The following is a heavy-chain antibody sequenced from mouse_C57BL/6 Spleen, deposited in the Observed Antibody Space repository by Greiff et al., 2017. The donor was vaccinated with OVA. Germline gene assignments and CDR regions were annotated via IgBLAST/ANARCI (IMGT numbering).Heavy chain of an antibody. Sequence: QVQLQQSGAELVRPGASVTLSCKASGYTFTDYEMHWVKQTPVHGLEWIGAIDPETGGTAYNQKFKGKAILTADKSSSTAYMELRSLTSEDSAVYYCTSDYYGSSYYCDYGGQGTTLTVSS. CDR2: IDPETGGT. J-gene: IGHJ2*01. D-gene: IGHD1-1*01. CDR3: TSDYYGSSYYCDY. V-gene: IGHV1-15*01. CDR1: GYTFTDYE.